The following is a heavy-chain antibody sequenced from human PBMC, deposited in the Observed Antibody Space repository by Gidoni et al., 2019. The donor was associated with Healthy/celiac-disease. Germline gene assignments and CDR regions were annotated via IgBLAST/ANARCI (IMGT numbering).Heavy chain of an antibody. D-gene: IGHD3-22*01. CDR1: GFTFSSYE. CDR3: ARDQVRYYYDSSGPYYYYGMDV. J-gene: IGHJ6*02. CDR2: ISSSGSTI. Sequence: EVQLVESGGGLVQPGGSLRLSCAASGFTFSSYEMNWVRQAPGKGLEWVSYISSSGSTIYYADSVKGRFTISRDNAKNSLYLQRNSLRAEDTAVYYCARDQVRYYYDSSGPYYYYGMDVWGQGTTVTVSS. V-gene: IGHV3-48*03.